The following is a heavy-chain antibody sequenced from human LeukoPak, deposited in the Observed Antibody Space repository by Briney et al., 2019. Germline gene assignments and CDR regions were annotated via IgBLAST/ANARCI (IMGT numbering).Heavy chain of an antibody. D-gene: IGHD2-15*01. CDR2: ISSSSSYI. J-gene: IGHJ4*02. Sequence: GSLRLSCAASGFTFSSYNMNWVRQAPGKGLEWVSSISSSSSYIYYADSVKGRFTISRDNAKNSLYLQMNSLRAEDTAVYYCASLTSHRYCSGGSCYGWGQGTLVTVSS. CDR3: ASLTSHRYCSGGSCYG. V-gene: IGHV3-21*01. CDR1: GFTFSSYN.